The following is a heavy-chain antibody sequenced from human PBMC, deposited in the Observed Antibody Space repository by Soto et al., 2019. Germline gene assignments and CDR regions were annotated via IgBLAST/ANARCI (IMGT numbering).Heavy chain of an antibody. CDR1: GYTFTGYY. J-gene: IGHJ6*02. V-gene: IGHV1-2*04. CDR3: ARGGAVAAPRDYYYGMDD. CDR2: INPNSGGT. D-gene: IGHD6-19*01. Sequence: QVPLVQSGAEVKKPGASVKVSCKASGYTFTGYYMHWVRQAPGQGLEWMGWINPNSGGTNYAQKFQGWVTMTRDTSISTAYMELSRLRSDDTAVYYCARGGAVAAPRDYYYGMDDWGQGTTVTVSS.